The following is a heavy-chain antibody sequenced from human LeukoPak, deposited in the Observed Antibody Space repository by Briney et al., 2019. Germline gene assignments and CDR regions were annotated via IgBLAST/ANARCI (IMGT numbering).Heavy chain of an antibody. Sequence: GGSLRLSCAASGFTFSDYYMTWIRQAPGKGLEWVSYISSSGSTIYYADSVKGRFTISRDNAKNSLYLQMNSLRAEDTAVYYCARDPGLGSDEAHYFYYYHMDVWGKGTTVTVSS. CDR3: ARDPGLGSDEAHYFYYYHMDV. J-gene: IGHJ6*03. V-gene: IGHV3-11*04. CDR1: GFTFSDYY. D-gene: IGHD3-10*01. CDR2: ISSSGSTI.